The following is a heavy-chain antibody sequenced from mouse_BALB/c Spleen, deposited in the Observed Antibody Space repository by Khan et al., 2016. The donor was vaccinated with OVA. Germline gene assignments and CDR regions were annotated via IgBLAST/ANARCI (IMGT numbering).Heavy chain of an antibody. V-gene: IGHV3-2*02. CDR1: GYSITSDYA. D-gene: IGHD1-2*01. J-gene: IGHJ4*01. Sequence: EVQLQESGPGLVKPSQSLSLTCTVTGYSITSDYAWNWIRQFPGNRLEWTGYISYSGSTIYNPSLKSRISITRDTSKNQFFLQLNSVTAEDTATXYCANYYGYMDYWGQGTSVTVSS. CDR2: ISYSGST. CDR3: ANYYGYMDY.